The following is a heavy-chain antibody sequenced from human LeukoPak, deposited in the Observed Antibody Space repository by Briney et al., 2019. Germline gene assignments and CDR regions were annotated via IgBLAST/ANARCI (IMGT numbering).Heavy chain of an antibody. CDR3: ATQQDIVGATTHYYYYYMDV. J-gene: IGHJ6*03. V-gene: IGHV5-51*01. CDR1: GYSFSNYW. Sequence: GESLKISCKGSGYSFSNYWIGWVRQMPGKGLEWMGILYPGESDTRYSPSFQGQVTMSADKSITTAYLQWSSLKASDTAMYYCATQQDIVGATTHYYYYYMDVWGKGTTVTVSS. D-gene: IGHD1-26*01. CDR2: LYPGESDT.